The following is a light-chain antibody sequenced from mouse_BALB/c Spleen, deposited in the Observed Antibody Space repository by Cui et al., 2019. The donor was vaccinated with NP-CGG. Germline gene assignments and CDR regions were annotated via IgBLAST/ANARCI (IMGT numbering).Light chain of an antibody. Sequence: QALVPQESVLTTSPGETVTLTCRSSTGAVTTSNYANWVQEKPDHLFTGLIGGTNNRAPGVPARFSGSLIGDKAALTITGAQTEDEAIYFCALWYSNHWVFGGGTKLTVL. V-gene: IGLV1*01. CDR3: ALWYSNHWV. CDR1: TGAVTTSNY. CDR2: GTN. J-gene: IGLJ1*01.